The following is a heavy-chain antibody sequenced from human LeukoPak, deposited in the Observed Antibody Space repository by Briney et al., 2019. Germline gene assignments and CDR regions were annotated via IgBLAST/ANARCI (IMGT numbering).Heavy chain of an antibody. CDR3: ARESKVYSGYDLNWFDP. J-gene: IGHJ5*02. D-gene: IGHD5-12*01. Sequence: ASVKVSCKASGYTFTGYYMHWVRQAPGQGLEWMGWINPNSGGTNYAQKFQGRVTMTRDTSISTAYMELSRLRSDDTAVYYCARESKVYSGYDLNWFDPWGQGTLVTVSS. CDR1: GYTFTGYY. CDR2: INPNSGGT. V-gene: IGHV1-2*02.